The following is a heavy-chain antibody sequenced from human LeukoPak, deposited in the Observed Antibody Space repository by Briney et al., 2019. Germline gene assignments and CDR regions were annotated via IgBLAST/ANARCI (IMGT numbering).Heavy chain of an antibody. CDR3: ARPYSGSYGAFDI. D-gene: IGHD1-26*01. Sequence: SVKVSCKVSGYTLTELSMHWVRQAPGQGLEWMGGIIPIFGTANYAQKFQGRVTITADESTSTAYMELSSLRSEDTAVYYCARPYSGSYGAFDIWGQGTMVTVSS. CDR1: GYTLTELS. CDR2: IIPIFGTA. V-gene: IGHV1-69*13. J-gene: IGHJ3*02.